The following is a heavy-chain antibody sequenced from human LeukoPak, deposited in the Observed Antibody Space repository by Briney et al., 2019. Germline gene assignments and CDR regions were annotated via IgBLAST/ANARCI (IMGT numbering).Heavy chain of an antibody. V-gene: IGHV3-30*01. CDR2: ISYDGSHK. D-gene: IGHD6-6*01. CDR3: ARGSTLVTHWNWFDP. CDR1: GFTFSSYA. Sequence: GGSLRLSCAASGFTFSSYAMHWVRQAPGKGLEWVAVISYDGSHKYYADSVKGRFTISRDNSKNTLYLQMNSLRAEDTAVYYCARGSTLVTHWNWFDPWGQGTLVTVSS. J-gene: IGHJ5*02.